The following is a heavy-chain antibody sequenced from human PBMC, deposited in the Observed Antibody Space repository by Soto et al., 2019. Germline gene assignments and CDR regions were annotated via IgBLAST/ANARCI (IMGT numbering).Heavy chain of an antibody. CDR2: ISGSGGST. CDR3: AKDHSSGYYIYYGMDV. CDR1: GFTFSSYA. D-gene: IGHD3-22*01. J-gene: IGHJ6*02. Sequence: EVQLLESGGGLVQPGGSLRLSCAASGFTFSSYAMSWVRQAPGKGLEWVSAISGSGGSTYYADSVKGRFTISRDNSKNPLYLQMNRLRAEDTAVYYCAKDHSSGYYIYYGMDVWGQGTTVTVSS. V-gene: IGHV3-23*01.